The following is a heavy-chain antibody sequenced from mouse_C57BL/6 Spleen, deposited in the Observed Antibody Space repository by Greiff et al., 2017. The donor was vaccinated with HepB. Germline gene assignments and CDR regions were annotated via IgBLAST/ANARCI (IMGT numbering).Heavy chain of an antibody. CDR3: ARKNLTEGFAY. D-gene: IGHD1-1*01. V-gene: IGHV1-81*01. CDR1: GYTFTSYG. CDR2: IYPRSGNT. Sequence: QVQLQQSGAELARPGASVKLSCKASGYTFTSYGISWVKQRTGQGLEWIGEIYPRSGNTYYNEKFKGKATLTADKSSSTAYMELRSLTSEDSAVYFCARKNLTEGFAYWGQGTLVTVSA. J-gene: IGHJ3*01.